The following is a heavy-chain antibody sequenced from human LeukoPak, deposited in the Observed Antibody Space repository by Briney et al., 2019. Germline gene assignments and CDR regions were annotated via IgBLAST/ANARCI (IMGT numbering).Heavy chain of an antibody. CDR1: GFTFKSYA. CDR3: AREQSRTRGCYTFDH. CDR2: IRPNSERT. V-gene: IGHV3-23*01. J-gene: IGHJ4*02. Sequence: PAGSLRLSCAASGFTFKSYAISWVCQAAGNEMHWVSAIRPNSERTYYADSVKGRFTISRDNSKDTVSLQIMNLRVEDTAFYYCAREQSRTRGCYTFDHWGRGTLVTVSS. D-gene: IGHD6-19*01.